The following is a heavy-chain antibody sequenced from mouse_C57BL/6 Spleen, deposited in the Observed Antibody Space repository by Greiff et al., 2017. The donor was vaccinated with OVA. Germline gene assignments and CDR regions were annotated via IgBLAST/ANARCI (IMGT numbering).Heavy chain of an antibody. CDR3: ARREALSGVFDY. CDR2: IDPANGNT. Sequence: EVQRVESVAELVRPGASVKLSCTASGFNIKNTYMHWVKQRPEQGLEWIGRIDPANGNTKYAPKFQGKATITADTSSNTAYLQLSSLTSEDTAIYYCARREALSGVFDYWGQGTTLTVSS. CDR1: GFNIKNTY. D-gene: IGHD2-3*01. V-gene: IGHV14-3*01. J-gene: IGHJ2*01.